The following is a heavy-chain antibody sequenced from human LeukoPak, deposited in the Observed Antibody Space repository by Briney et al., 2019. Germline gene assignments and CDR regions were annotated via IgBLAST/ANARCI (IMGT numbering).Heavy chain of an antibody. Sequence: GGSLRLSCAASGFTFSSYAMSWVRQAPGKGLEWVSSISGSGAYTYYADSVKDRFTISRDSSKNTLYLQMNSLRAEDTAVYYCAKDLGDSWYFDLWGRGTLVTVSS. D-gene: IGHD3-10*01. CDR1: GFTFSSYA. CDR3: AKDLGDSWYFDL. V-gene: IGHV3-23*01. J-gene: IGHJ2*01. CDR2: ISGSGAYT.